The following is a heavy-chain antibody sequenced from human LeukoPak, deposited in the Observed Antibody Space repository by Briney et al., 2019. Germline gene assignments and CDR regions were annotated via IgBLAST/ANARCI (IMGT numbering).Heavy chain of an antibody. CDR2: MNPYTGKT. CDR3: ARAPTPFYYDSSAYYSDF. CDR1: GYTFTNFD. J-gene: IGHJ4*02. Sequence: ASVKVSCKTSGYTFTNFDINWVRQATGQGLEWLGWMNPYTGKTGYAQKFQGRVTFTGDTSIRTAYMEVSSLTSEDTAVYYCARAPTPFYYDSSAYYSDFWGQGTLVTVST. V-gene: IGHV1-8*03. D-gene: IGHD6-25*01.